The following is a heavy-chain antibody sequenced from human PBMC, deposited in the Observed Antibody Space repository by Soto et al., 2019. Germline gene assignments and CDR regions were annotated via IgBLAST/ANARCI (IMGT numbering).Heavy chain of an antibody. V-gene: IGHV4-39*01. CDR2: IYYSGST. D-gene: IGHD6-13*01. Sequence: PWETLSLTCTVSGGSISSSSYYWGWIRQPPGKGLEWIGSIYYSGSTYYNPSLKSRVTISVDTSKNQFSLKLSSVTAADTAVYYCARAATSRAAAGIIYYYGMDGWGQGTTVTVS. CDR3: ARAATSRAAAGIIYYYGMDG. CDR1: GGSISSSSYY. J-gene: IGHJ6*02.